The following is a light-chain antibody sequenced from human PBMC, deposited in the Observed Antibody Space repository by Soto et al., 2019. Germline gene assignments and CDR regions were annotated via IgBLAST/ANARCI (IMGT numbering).Light chain of an antibody. J-gene: IGKJ1*01. CDR2: DAS. Sequence: GKKVTITCRASQSISSWLAWYQQKPGKAPKLLIYDASSLESGVPSRFSGSGSGTDFTLPISSLHPDDFAAYSRQRYNSHWALGLGTKVDIK. V-gene: IGKV1-5*01. CDR1: QSISSW. CDR3: QRYNSHWA.